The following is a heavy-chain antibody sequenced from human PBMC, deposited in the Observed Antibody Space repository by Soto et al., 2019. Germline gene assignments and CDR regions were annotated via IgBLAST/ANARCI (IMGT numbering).Heavy chain of an antibody. Sequence: GGSLRLSCAASGFTFSNAWMNWVRQAPGKGLEWVGRIKSKTDGGTTDYAAPVKGRFTISRDDSKNTLYLQMNSLKTEDTAVYYCTTRQYYDFWSGPEEKYYFDYWGQGTLVTVSS. CDR3: TTRQYYDFWSGPEEKYYFDY. CDR2: IKSKTDGGTT. J-gene: IGHJ4*02. CDR1: GFTFSNAW. V-gene: IGHV3-15*07. D-gene: IGHD3-3*01.